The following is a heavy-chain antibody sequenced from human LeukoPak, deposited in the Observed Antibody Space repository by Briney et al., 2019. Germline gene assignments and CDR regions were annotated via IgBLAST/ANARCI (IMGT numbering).Heavy chain of an antibody. CDR3: AKSPPRQWLSDYYYMDV. J-gene: IGHJ6*03. D-gene: IGHD6-19*01. CDR1: GGTFSSYP. V-gene: IGHV1-69*05. CDR2: SIPIFGSA. Sequence: GASVKVSCKASGGTFSSYPFTWVRQAPGQGLEWMGGSIPIFGSANYAQKFQGRVTITTDESTNTAYMELSSLNSEDTAVYYCAKSPPRQWLSDYYYMDVWGEGTTATVSS.